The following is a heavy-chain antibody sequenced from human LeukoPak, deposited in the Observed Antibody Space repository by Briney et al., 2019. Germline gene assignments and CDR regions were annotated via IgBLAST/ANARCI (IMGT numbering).Heavy chain of an antibody. D-gene: IGHD5-24*01. CDR3: ADGWGLDY. V-gene: IGHV3-23*01. CDR1: GFTFSNYA. Sequence: PGGSLRLSCAASGFTFSNYAMSWVRQAPGKGLEWVSTIDGIGDSTYYADSVKGRFTISRDNAKNTLYLQMHTLSAEDTAVYYCADGWGLDYWGQGTLVTVSS. CDR2: IDGIGDST. J-gene: IGHJ4*02.